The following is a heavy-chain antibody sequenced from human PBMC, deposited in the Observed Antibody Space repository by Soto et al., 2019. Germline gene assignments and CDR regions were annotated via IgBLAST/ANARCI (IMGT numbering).Heavy chain of an antibody. CDR3: ARHWITMVRGVCHFDY. V-gene: IGHV4-39*01. CDR1: GGSISSSSYY. J-gene: IGHJ4*02. D-gene: IGHD3-10*01. Sequence: SETLSLTCTVSGGSISSSSYYCGWIRQPPGKGLEWIGSIYYSGSTYYNPSLKSRVTISVDTSKNQFSLKLISVTAADTAVYYCARHWITMVRGVCHFDYWGQGTLVTVSS. CDR2: IYYSGST.